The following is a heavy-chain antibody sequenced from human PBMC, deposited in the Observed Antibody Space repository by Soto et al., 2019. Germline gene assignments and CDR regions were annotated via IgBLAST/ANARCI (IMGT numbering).Heavy chain of an antibody. V-gene: IGHV4-59*02. CDR1: GASVSSGY. Sequence: SETLSLTCTFSGASVSSGYWSWIRQPPGKGLEWIGFMYFGGSFNYNPSLKSRVTVSIDKSKKQFSLKLSSVTAADTAVYYCARALYYYDSSGYYSGYFDYWGQETLVTVSS. CDR3: ARALYYYDSSGYYSGYFDY. J-gene: IGHJ4*02. D-gene: IGHD3-22*01. CDR2: MYFGGSF.